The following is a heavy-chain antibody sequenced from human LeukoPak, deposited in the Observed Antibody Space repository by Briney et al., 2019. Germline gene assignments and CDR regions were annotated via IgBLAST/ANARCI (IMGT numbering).Heavy chain of an antibody. Sequence: PGGSLRLSCAASGFTVSNNYMTWVRQPPGKGLEWVSIIYSGGGTDYADSVKGRFTISRDNSKNTLCLQMNSLRAEDTAVYYCARKNWGSEFYYFDYWGQGTLVTVSS. CDR2: IYSGGGT. V-gene: IGHV3-53*01. CDR1: GFTVSNNY. CDR3: ARKNWGSEFYYFDY. D-gene: IGHD7-27*01. J-gene: IGHJ4*02.